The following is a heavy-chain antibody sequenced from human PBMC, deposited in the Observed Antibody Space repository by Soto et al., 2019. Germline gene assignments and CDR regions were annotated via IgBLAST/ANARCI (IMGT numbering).Heavy chain of an antibody. V-gene: IGHV4-4*07. CDR1: GGSISSYY. Sequence: QVQLQESGPGLVKPSETLSLTCTVSGGSISSYYWRWIRQPAGKGLEWIGRIYTSGSTNYNPSLKSRVTRSVDTSKNQFSLKLSSVTAADTAVYYCARDDWGVGGNRYYGMDVWGQGTTVTVSS. CDR2: IYTSGST. CDR3: ARDDWGVGGNRYYGMDV. J-gene: IGHJ6*02. D-gene: IGHD7-27*01.